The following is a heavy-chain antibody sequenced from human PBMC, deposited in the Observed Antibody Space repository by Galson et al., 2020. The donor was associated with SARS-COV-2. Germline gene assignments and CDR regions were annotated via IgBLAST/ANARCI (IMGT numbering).Heavy chain of an antibody. CDR1: GFTFSSYS. Sequence: GESLKISCAASGFTFSSYSMNWVRQAPGKGLEWVSSISSSSSYIYYADSVKGRFTISRDNAKNSLYLQMNSLRAEDTAVYYCAGTYYDSSGSRGGPYYFDYWGQGTLVTVSS. D-gene: IGHD3-22*01. CDR2: ISSSSSYI. CDR3: AGTYYDSSGSRGGPYYFDY. V-gene: IGHV3-21*01. J-gene: IGHJ4*02.